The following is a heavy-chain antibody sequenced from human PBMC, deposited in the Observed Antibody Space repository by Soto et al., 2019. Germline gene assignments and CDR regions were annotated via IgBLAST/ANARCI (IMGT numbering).Heavy chain of an antibody. Sequence: SETLSLTCTVSGGSISSSSYYWGWIRQPPGKGLEGIGSIYYSGSTYYNPSLKSRVTISVATSKNQFSLKLSSVTAADTAVYYCARQRVVGATTGLDWFDPWGQGTLVTVSS. CDR2: IYYSGST. CDR3: ARQRVVGATTGLDWFDP. V-gene: IGHV4-39*01. J-gene: IGHJ5*02. D-gene: IGHD1-26*01. CDR1: GGSISSSSYY.